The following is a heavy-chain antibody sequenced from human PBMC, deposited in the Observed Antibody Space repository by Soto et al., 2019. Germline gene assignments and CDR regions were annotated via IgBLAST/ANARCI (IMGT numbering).Heavy chain of an antibody. J-gene: IGHJ3*01. CDR3: RAWLLAESFDV. D-gene: IGHD2-21*02. CDR2: TPRTGAT. Sequence: VQLVESGGGLMQPGGSLRLSCAASGVSVNYNFMNWVRKAPGKGLEWVSFTPRTGATLYADSVKGRLIVTRDDANNAVYLRLNSLTVDDTAVYYCRAWLLAESFDVWGPGTVVTVSA. CDR1: GVSVNYNF. V-gene: IGHV3-53*01.